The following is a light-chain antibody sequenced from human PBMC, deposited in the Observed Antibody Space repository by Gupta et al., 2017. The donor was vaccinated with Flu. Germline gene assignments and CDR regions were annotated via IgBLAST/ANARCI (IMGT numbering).Light chain of an antibody. Sequence: SALCPSVGYRDTIKCQERQSTNNYVNRDQNKPGEAPKLMVYRAYSLESGDPSRFSCSRAGTDCTLTISILQPEDCASDFCLKTDSTPLLTFGPGTKVEIK. CDR1: QSTNNY. CDR2: RAY. CDR3: LKTDSTPLLT. V-gene: IGKV1-39*01. J-gene: IGKJ1*01.